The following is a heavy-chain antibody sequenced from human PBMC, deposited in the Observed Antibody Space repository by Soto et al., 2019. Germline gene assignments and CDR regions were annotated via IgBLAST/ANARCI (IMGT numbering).Heavy chain of an antibody. D-gene: IGHD6-13*01. J-gene: IGHJ3*02. CDR1: GGTFSSYA. CDR3: ARGPLIAAAGTSGHAFDI. Sequence: ASVKVSCKASGGTFSSYAISWVRQAPGQGLEWMGGIIPIFGTANYAQKFQGRVTITADESTSTAYMELSSLRSEDTAVYYCARGPLIAAAGTSGHAFDIWGQGTMVTVSS. CDR2: IIPIFGTA. V-gene: IGHV1-69*13.